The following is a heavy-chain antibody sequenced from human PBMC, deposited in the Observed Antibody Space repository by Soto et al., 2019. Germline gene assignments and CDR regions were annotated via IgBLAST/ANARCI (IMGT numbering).Heavy chain of an antibody. Sequence: PGESLKISCKGSGYSFTSYWIGWVRQMPGKGLEWMGIIYPGDSETRYSPSFQGQVTISADKYISTAYLQWSSLKASDTAMYYCARRSVYYDSSGLAVDYWGQGTLVTVSS. J-gene: IGHJ4*02. CDR1: GYSFTSYW. D-gene: IGHD3-22*01. CDR3: ARRSVYYDSSGLAVDY. V-gene: IGHV5-51*01. CDR2: IYPGDSET.